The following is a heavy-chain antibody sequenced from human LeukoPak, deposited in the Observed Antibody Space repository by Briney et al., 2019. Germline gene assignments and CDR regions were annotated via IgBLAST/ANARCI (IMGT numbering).Heavy chain of an antibody. D-gene: IGHD2-15*01. CDR3: AKETNIVVVPGQPAPDY. J-gene: IGHJ4*02. Sequence: GGTLRLSCAASGFTFSSYGMSWVRQAPGKGLEWVSTISGSGGSTYYADSVKGRFTISRDNSKNTLYLQMNSLRAEDTAVYYCAKETNIVVVPGQPAPDYWGQGTLVTVSS. V-gene: IGHV3-23*01. CDR1: GFTFSSYG. CDR2: ISGSGGST.